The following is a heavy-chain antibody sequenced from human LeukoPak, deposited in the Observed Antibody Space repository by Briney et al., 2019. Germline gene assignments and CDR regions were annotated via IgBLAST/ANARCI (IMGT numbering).Heavy chain of an antibody. CDR1: GFTFSSYS. Sequence: PGGSLRLSCAASGFTFSSYSMNWVRQAPGKGLEWVSSISSSSSYMYYADSVKGRFTISRENANISLYLQMNSLRAEDTAVYYCARDLTVRGRFGFDPWGQGTLVTVFS. V-gene: IGHV3-21*01. CDR3: ARDLTVRGRFGFDP. CDR2: ISSSSSYM. D-gene: IGHD3-10*01. J-gene: IGHJ5*02.